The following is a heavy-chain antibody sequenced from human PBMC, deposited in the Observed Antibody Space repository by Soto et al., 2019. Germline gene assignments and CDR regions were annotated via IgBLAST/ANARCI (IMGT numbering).Heavy chain of an antibody. J-gene: IGHJ4*02. CDR1: GLIFSDYA. CDR3: AKDRFGIVGPVDY. V-gene: IGHV3-23*01. Sequence: EVQLLESGGDLVQPGGSLRLSCAASGLIFSDYAMSWVRQAPGKGLECVACISGSGGNTFYADSVKGRFTISRDNSKNTHSLNMNSLRVDDTAVYFCAKDRFGIVGPVDYWGQGTLVTVSS. D-gene: IGHD1-26*01. CDR2: ISGSGGNT.